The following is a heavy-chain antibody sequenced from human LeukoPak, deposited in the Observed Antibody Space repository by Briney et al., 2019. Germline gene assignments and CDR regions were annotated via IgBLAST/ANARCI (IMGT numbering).Heavy chain of an antibody. CDR2: ITWNGGST. V-gene: IGHV3-20*04. CDR1: GFSFDDHG. J-gene: IGHJ3*02. D-gene: IGHD2-2*01. CDR3: VRGGYCSTTTCYYFNAFDI. Sequence: GGSLRPSCAASGFSFDDHGMSWVRQAPGQGLEWVSGITWNGGSTGYADSVKGRFTISRDNAKNSLYLQMNSLRAEDTAVYYCVRGGYCSTTTCYYFNAFDIWGQGTMVTVSS.